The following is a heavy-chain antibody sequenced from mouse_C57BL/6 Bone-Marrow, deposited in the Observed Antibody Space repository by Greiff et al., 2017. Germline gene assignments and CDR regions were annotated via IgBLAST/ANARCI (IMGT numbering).Heavy chain of an antibody. Sequence: QVQLQQPGAELVKPGASVKLSCKASGYTFTSYWMQWVKQRPGQGLEWIGEIDPSDSYTNYNQKFKGKATLTVDTSSSTAYMQLSSLTSEDSAVYYCARFELRLPFAMDYWGQGTSVTVSS. D-gene: IGHD3-2*02. V-gene: IGHV1-50*01. CDR2: IDPSDSYT. CDR3: ARFELRLPFAMDY. J-gene: IGHJ4*01. CDR1: GYTFTSYW.